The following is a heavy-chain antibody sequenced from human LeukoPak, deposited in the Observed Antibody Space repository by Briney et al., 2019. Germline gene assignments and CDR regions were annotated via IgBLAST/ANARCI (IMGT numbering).Heavy chain of an antibody. D-gene: IGHD2-21*01. V-gene: IGHV1-2*02. CDR2: INPNSGGT. Sequence: ASVKVSRKASGYTFTGYYMHWVRQAPGQGLEWMGWINPNSGGTNYAQKFQGRVTMTRDTSISTAYMELSRLRSDDTAVYYCARTAHCGGDCYSDFQHWGQGTLVTVSS. J-gene: IGHJ1*01. CDR3: ARTAHCGGDCYSDFQH. CDR1: GYTFTGYY.